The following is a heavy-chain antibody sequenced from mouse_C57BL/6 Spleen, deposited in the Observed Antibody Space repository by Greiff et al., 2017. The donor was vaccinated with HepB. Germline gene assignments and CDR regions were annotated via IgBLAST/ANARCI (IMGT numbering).Heavy chain of an antibody. J-gene: IGHJ4*01. CDR3: ARESPLLWLRGAMDY. CDR2: IYPRSGNT. CDR1: GYTFTSYG. Sequence: QVQLQQSGAELARPGASVKLSCKASGYTFTSYGISWVKQRTGQGLEWIGEIYPRSGNTYYNEKFKGKATLTADKSSSTAYMELRSLTSEDSAVYFCARESPLLWLRGAMDYWGQGTSVTVSS. D-gene: IGHD2-9*01. V-gene: IGHV1-81*01.